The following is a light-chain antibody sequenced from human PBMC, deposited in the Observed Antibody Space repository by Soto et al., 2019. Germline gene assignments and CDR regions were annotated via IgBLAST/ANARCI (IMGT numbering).Light chain of an antibody. J-gene: IGKJ4*01. Sequence: VLTQSPGTLSLSPGERATLSCRASESIRTLAWYKQKPGQAPRLLIFGVSRRATGVPERVSGSGSGTDYTLTINRREPEDFAVYYCQQYGSLPLTFCGGTKVEIK. CDR2: GVS. V-gene: IGKV3-20*01. CDR3: QQYGSLPLT. CDR1: ESIRT.